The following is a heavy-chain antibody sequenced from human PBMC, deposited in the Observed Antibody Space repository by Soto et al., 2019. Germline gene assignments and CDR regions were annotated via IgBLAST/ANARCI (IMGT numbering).Heavy chain of an antibody. D-gene: IGHD4-17*01. Sequence: QITLKESGPTLVKPTQTLTLTCTFSGFSLSTSGVGVGWIRQPPGKALEWLAPIYWDDDKRYSPSLKSRLTITKDTSKNQVVLTMTNMDPVDTATYYCAHVTVTVEYFAYWGQGTLVTVSS. V-gene: IGHV2-5*02. CDR1: GFSLSTSGVG. CDR2: IYWDDDK. J-gene: IGHJ4*02. CDR3: AHVTVTVEYFAY.